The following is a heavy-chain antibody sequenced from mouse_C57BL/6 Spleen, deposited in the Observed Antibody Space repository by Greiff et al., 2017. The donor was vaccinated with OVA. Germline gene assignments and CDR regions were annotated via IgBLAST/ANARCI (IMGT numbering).Heavy chain of an antibody. D-gene: IGHD1-1*01. J-gene: IGHJ2*01. CDR1: GFTFSSYA. CDR3: TRSEITTVVFDY. V-gene: IGHV5-9-1*02. CDR2: ISSGGDYI. Sequence: EVKLMESGEGLVKPGGSLKLSCAASGFTFSSYAMSWVRQTPEKRLEWVAYISSGGDYIYYADTVKGRFTISRDNARNTLYLQMSSLKSEDTAMYYCTRSEITTVVFDYWGQGTTLTVSS.